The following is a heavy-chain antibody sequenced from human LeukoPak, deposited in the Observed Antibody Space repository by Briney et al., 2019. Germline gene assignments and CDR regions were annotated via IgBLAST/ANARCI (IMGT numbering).Heavy chain of an antibody. Sequence: QPGRSLRLSCIVSGFTFADYGMSWFRQAPGKGLEWVGLIRRKLYGETTEYAASVKGRFIISRDDSKSVTYLQMDSLQIEDTAVYYCTRSTSSWASPFDSWGQGTLVTVSS. CDR2: IRRKLYGETT. D-gene: IGHD6-13*01. J-gene: IGHJ4*02. V-gene: IGHV3-49*03. CDR3: TRSTSSWASPFDS. CDR1: GFTFADYG.